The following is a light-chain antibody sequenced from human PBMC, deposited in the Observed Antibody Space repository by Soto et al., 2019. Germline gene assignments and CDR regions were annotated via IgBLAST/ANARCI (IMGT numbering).Light chain of an antibody. V-gene: IGLV2-14*01. CDR3: CSYATGSVYV. CDR2: DVN. Sequence: QSALTQPASVSGSTGESITISCTGTSSDVGGYNYVSWYQQHPGKVPKLMMFDVNNRPSGVSNRFSGSKSGNTASLTISGLQAEDEADYFCCSYATGSVYVFRTGTKLTVL. CDR1: SSDVGGYNY. J-gene: IGLJ1*01.